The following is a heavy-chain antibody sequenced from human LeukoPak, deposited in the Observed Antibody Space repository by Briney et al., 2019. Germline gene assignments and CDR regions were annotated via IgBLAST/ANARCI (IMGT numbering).Heavy chain of an antibody. Sequence: GESLKISCKGSGYSFSSYAMSWVRQAPGKGLEWVSAISGSGGSTYYADSVKGRFTISRDNSKNTLYVQMDSLRAEDTAVFYCVREWKIGGYTYGFDYWGQGTLVTVSS. J-gene: IGHJ4*02. CDR3: VREWKIGGYTYGFDY. V-gene: IGHV3-23*01. D-gene: IGHD5-18*01. CDR2: ISGSGGST. CDR1: GYSFSSYA.